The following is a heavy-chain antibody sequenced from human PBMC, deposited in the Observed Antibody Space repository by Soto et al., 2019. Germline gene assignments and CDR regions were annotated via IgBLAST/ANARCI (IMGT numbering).Heavy chain of an antibody. Sequence: ETLSLTCTVSGGSISSYYWSWIRQPPGKGLEWIGYIYYSGSTNYNPSLKSRVTISVDTSKNQFSLKLSSVTAADTAVYYCASGIAVAGTGYDYWGQGTLVTVSS. CDR1: GGSISSYY. J-gene: IGHJ4*02. CDR2: IYYSGST. V-gene: IGHV4-59*01. CDR3: ASGIAVAGTGYDY. D-gene: IGHD6-19*01.